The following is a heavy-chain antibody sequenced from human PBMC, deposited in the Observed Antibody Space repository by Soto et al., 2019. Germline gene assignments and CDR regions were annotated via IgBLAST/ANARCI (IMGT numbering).Heavy chain of an antibody. CDR3: AREGERRDAFDI. CDR1: GYTFTSYG. D-gene: IGHD2-21*01. CDR2: ISAYNGNT. Sequence: ASVKVSCKASGYTFTSYGISWVRKDHGQGLEWMGWISAYNGNTNYAQKLQGRVTMTTDTSTSTAYMELRSLRSDDTAVYYCAREGERRDAFDIWGQGTMVTVSS. V-gene: IGHV1-18*01. J-gene: IGHJ3*02.